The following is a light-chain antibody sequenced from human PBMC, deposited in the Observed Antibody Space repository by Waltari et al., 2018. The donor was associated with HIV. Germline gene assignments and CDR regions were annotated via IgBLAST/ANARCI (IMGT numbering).Light chain of an antibody. CDR3: QQYNRDPS. CDR2: KAS. V-gene: IGKV1-5*03. CDR1: QDITSW. Sequence: DIHMTKSPSTLSAFVGDRVTITCRASQDITSWLAWYQQKPGKAPKLLIRKASVLESGVSARFSGSGSGTEFTLIIDSLEPDDFATYYCQQYNRDPSFGQGTRLEMK. J-gene: IGKJ5*01.